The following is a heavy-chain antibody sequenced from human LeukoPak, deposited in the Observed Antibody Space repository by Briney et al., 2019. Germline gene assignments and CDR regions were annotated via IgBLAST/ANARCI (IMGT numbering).Heavy chain of an antibody. V-gene: IGHV3-23*01. J-gene: IGHJ4*02. CDR2: ISGSGGST. CDR3: ARGRGNWNYGSGSYRGARFDY. CDR1: GFTFSSYA. D-gene: IGHD3-10*01. Sequence: GGSLRLSCAASGFTFSSYAMSWVRQAPGKGLEWVSAISGSGGSTYYADSVKGRFTISRDNSKNTLYLQMNSLRAEDTAVYYCARGRGNWNYGSGSYRGARFDYWGQGTLVTVSS.